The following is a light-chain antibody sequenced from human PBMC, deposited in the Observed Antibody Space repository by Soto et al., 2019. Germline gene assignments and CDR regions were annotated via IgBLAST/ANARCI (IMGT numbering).Light chain of an antibody. CDR2: SND. V-gene: IGLV1-44*01. Sequence: QSVLTQPPSASGTPGQRVTISCSGSSSNIGRNAVSWYQQLPGSAPKLLIFSNDQRPSWVPDRFSGSRSGTSASLAISGLQSEDESDYYCAAWDDSLNGLLVFGGGTKLTVL. CDR1: SSNIGRNA. CDR3: AAWDDSLNGLLV. J-gene: IGLJ3*02.